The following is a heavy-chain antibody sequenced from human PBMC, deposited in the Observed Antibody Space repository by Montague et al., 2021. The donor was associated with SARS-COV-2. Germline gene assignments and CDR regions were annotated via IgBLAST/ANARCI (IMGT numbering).Heavy chain of an antibody. J-gene: IGHJ4*02. CDR3: YSGYDFGY. V-gene: IGHV3-21*01. Sequence: SLRLSCAASGFTFNSYCMNWVRQAPGKGLEWVSSICSTSTSIYYADSVKGRFTISRDNAKNSLYLQMNSLRAEDTAVYYCYSGYDFGYWGQGTLVTVSS. CDR2: ICSTSTSI. CDR1: GFTFNSYC. D-gene: IGHD5-12*01.